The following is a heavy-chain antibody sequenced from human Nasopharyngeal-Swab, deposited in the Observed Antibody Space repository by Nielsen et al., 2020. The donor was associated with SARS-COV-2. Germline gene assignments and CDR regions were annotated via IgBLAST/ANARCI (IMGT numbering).Heavy chain of an antibody. J-gene: IGHJ4*02. Sequence: WIRQPPGKGLEWIGYIYHSGSTNYNPSLKSRVTISVDTSKNQFSLKLSSVTAADTAVYYCASYSNFYRDYWGQGTLVTVSS. D-gene: IGHD4-11*01. V-gene: IGHV4-59*01. CDR3: ASYSNFYRDY. CDR2: IYHSGST.